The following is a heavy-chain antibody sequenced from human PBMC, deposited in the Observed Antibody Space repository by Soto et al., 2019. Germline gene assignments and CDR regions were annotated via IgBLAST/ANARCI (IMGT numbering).Heavy chain of an antibody. D-gene: IGHD3-10*01. CDR2: IKQDGSEK. J-gene: IGHJ6*02. Sequence: GGSLKLSFAASGFTFISYWLSWSGRAPGKGREWVANIKQDGSEKYYVDSVKGRFTISRDNAKNSLYLQMNSLRAEDTAVYYCARLRLRGVYYYYYYGMDVWGQGTTVTVSS. CDR1: GFTFISYW. CDR3: ARLRLRGVYYYYYYGMDV. V-gene: IGHV3-7*03.